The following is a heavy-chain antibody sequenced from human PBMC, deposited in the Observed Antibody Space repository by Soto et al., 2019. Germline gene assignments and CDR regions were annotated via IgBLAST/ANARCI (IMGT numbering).Heavy chain of an antibody. V-gene: IGHV1-69*13. Sequence: SVKVSCKASGGTFSSYAISWVRQAPGQGLEWMGGIIPIFGTANYAQKFQGRVTITADESTSTAYMELSSLRSEDTAVYYCSHGYCSSTSCYRWFDPWGQGTLVTVSS. D-gene: IGHD2-2*02. CDR1: GGTFSSYA. CDR3: SHGYCSSTSCYRWFDP. CDR2: IIPIFGTA. J-gene: IGHJ5*02.